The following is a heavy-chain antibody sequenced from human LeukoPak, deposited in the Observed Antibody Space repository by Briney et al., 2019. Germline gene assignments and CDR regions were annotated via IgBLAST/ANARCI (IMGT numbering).Heavy chain of an antibody. CDR3: ARLFDC. V-gene: IGHV4-38-2*01. Sequence: SETLSLTCAVSGYSISSGSYWGWIRQPPGKGLGWIGSIFHSGSTYYNPSLKSRVTISVDTSKNQFSLRLSSVTAADTAVYYCARLFDCWGQGTLVTVSS. J-gene: IGHJ4*02. CDR2: IFHSGST. CDR1: GYSISSGSY.